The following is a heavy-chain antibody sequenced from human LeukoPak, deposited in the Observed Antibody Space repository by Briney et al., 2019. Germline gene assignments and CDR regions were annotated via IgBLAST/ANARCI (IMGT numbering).Heavy chain of an antibody. D-gene: IGHD5-24*01. Sequence: GGSLRLSCAASDFSVSTNYMSWVRQAPGQGLEWLSLIYSGGSTYYADSVKGRFTISRDNSKNTLYLQMNSLRTEDTAVYYCARDPPLDGLGDYWGQGTLVTVSS. CDR1: DFSVSTNY. J-gene: IGHJ4*02. CDR2: IYSGGST. V-gene: IGHV3-53*01. CDR3: ARDPPLDGLGDY.